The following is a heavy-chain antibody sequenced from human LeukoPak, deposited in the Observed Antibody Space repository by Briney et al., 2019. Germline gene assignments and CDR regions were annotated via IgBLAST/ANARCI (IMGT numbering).Heavy chain of an antibody. CDR3: ARGAVDPSLEWLYYFDY. CDR2: ISSSSYI. CDR1: GFTFSSYS. Sequence: GGSLRLSCAASGFTFSSYSMNWVRQAPGKGLEWVSSISSSSYIYYADSVKGRFTISRDNAMNSLYLQMNSLRAEDTAVYYCARGAVDPSLEWLYYFDYWGQGTLVTVSS. D-gene: IGHD3-3*01. J-gene: IGHJ4*02. V-gene: IGHV3-21*01.